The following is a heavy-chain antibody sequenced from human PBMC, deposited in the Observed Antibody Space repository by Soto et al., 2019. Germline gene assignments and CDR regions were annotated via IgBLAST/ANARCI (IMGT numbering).Heavy chain of an antibody. J-gene: IGHJ4*02. Sequence: QVQLVESGGGVVQPGRSLRLSCAASGFTFSSYAMHWVRQAPGKGLEWVAVISYDGRNKYYADSVKGRFTISRDNSKNALYLQMNSLRAEDTALYHCASYCSRTSCQNANWGQGTLVTVSS. CDR2: ISYDGRNK. D-gene: IGHD2-2*01. CDR1: GFTFSSYA. V-gene: IGHV3-30*04. CDR3: ASYCSRTSCQNAN.